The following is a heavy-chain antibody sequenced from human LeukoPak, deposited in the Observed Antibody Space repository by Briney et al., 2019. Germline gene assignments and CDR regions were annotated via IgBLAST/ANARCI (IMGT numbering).Heavy chain of an antibody. Sequence: ASVKVSCKASGYTFIGYYMHWVRQAPGQGLEWMGWINPNSGGTNYAQKFQGRVTMTRDTSISTAYMELSRLRSDDTAVYYCARSTSGSYYWFDPWGQGTLVTVSS. D-gene: IGHD1-26*01. CDR2: INPNSGGT. CDR3: ARSTSGSYYWFDP. J-gene: IGHJ5*02. V-gene: IGHV1-2*02. CDR1: GYTFIGYY.